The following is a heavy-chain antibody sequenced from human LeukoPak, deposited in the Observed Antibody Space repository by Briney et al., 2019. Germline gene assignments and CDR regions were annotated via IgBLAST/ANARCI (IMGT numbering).Heavy chain of an antibody. CDR2: IYYSGST. D-gene: IGHD3-10*01. CDR1: GGSISSSSYY. CDR3: ARLQVRGFHYFDY. J-gene: IGHJ4*02. V-gene: IGHV4-39*01. Sequence: SETLSLTCTVSGGSISSSSYYWGWIRQPPGKGLEWIGSIYYSGSTYYNPSLKSRVTISVDTSKNQFSLKLSSVAAADMAVYYCARLQVRGFHYFDYWGQGTLVTVSS.